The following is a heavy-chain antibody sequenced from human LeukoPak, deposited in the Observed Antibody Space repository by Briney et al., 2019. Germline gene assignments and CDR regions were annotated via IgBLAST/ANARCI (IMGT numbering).Heavy chain of an antibody. CDR1: GYTFTGYY. CDR3: ARAYCTNGVCTHGVDY. V-gene: IGHV1-2*02. CDR2: INPNSGGT. Sequence: ASVKVSCKASGYTFTGYYMHWVRQAPGQGLEWMGWINPNSGGTNYAQKFQGRVTMTRDTSISTAYMELSRLRSDDTAVYYCARAYCTNGVCTHGVDYWGQGTLVTVSS. D-gene: IGHD2-8*01. J-gene: IGHJ4*02.